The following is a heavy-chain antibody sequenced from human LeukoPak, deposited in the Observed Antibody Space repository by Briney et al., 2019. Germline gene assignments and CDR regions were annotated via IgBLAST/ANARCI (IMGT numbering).Heavy chain of an antibody. CDR2: ISGSGGST. Sequence: GGSLRLSCAASGFTFSSYAMSWVRQAPGKGLEWVSAISGSGGSTYYADSVKGRFTISRDNSENTLYLQMNSLRVEDTAVYYCAKKYGSGSYHLDYWGQGTLVTVSS. D-gene: IGHD3-10*01. J-gene: IGHJ4*02. V-gene: IGHV3-23*01. CDR3: AKKYGSGSYHLDY. CDR1: GFTFSSYA.